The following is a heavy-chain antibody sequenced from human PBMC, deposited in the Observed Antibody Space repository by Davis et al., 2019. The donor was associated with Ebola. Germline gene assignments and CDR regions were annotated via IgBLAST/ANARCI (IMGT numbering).Heavy chain of an antibody. CDR1: GGTFSSYA. J-gene: IGHJ4*02. CDR2: IIPIFGTA. Sequence: SVKVSCKASGGTFSSYAISWVRQAPGQGLEWMGGIIPIFGTANYAQKFQGRVTITADESTSTAYMELSSLRSEDTAVYYCARSDYIWGSYRQFDYWGQGTLVTVSS. D-gene: IGHD3-16*02. V-gene: IGHV1-69*13. CDR3: ARSDYIWGSYRQFDY.